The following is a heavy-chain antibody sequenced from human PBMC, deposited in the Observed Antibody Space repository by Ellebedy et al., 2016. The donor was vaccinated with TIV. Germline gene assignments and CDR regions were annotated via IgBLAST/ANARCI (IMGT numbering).Heavy chain of an antibody. D-gene: IGHD2-21*02. CDR2: IYQDGSVQ. Sequence: GESLKISCAATGFSFRSYWMSWVRQAPGKGLEWVANIYQDGSVQYYLDSVKGRFTISRDNAINSLFLQMNSLRAGDTAVYYCARRGSCGDYAVQVNSWFDRWGRGTLVTVSS. CDR1: GFSFRSYW. J-gene: IGHJ5*02. CDR3: ARRGSCGDYAVQVNSWFDR. V-gene: IGHV3-7*01.